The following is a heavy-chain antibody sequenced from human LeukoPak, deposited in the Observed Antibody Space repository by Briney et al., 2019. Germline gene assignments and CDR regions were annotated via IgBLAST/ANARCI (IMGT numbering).Heavy chain of an antibody. Sequence: GASVKVSCKASGYTFTSYGISWVRQAPGQGLEWMGWISAYNGNTNYAQKLQGRVTMTTDTSTSTAYMELSSLRSEDTAVYYCARGEYSSSWQPYYYYYYMDVWGKGTTVTVSS. V-gene: IGHV1-18*01. CDR2: ISAYNGNT. CDR1: GYTFTSYG. D-gene: IGHD6-13*01. J-gene: IGHJ6*03. CDR3: ARGEYSSSWQPYYYYYYMDV.